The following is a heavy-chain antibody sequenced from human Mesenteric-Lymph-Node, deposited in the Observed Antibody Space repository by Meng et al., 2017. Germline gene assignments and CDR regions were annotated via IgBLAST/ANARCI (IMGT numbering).Heavy chain of an antibody. CDR1: GGTFSSYA. V-gene: IGHV3-23*01. D-gene: IGHD2-15*01. J-gene: IGHJ4*02. CDR2: ISGSGGST. CDR3: ARRGSRGTRDSGGSPDY. Sequence: SCKASGGTFSSYAMSWVRQAPGKGLEWVSAISGSGGSTYYADSVKGRFTISRDNSKNTLYLQMNSLRAEDTAVYYCARRGSRGTRDSGGSPDYWGQGTLVTVSS.